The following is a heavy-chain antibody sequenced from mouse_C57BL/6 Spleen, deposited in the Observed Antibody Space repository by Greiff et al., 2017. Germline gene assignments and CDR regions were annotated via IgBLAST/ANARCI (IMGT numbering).Heavy chain of an antibody. CDR3: ARRPTFYAMDY. J-gene: IGHJ4*01. CDR1: GYTFTSYW. D-gene: IGHD5-5*01. CDR2: IPPNSGST. Sequence: QVQLQQPGAELVKPGASVKLSCKASGYTFTSYWMHWVKQRPGQGLEWIGMIPPNSGSTNYNEKFKSKATLTVDKSSSTAYMQLSSLTSEDSAVYYCARRPTFYAMDYWGQGTSVTVSS. V-gene: IGHV1-64*01.